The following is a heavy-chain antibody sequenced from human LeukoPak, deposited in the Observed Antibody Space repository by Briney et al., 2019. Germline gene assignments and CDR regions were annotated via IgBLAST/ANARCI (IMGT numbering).Heavy chain of an antibody. D-gene: IGHD2-15*01. CDR2: ISGSGGST. J-gene: IGHJ6*03. CDR3: AKNGDRGAYCTGGTCYPYFYYYMDV. CDR1: GFTFDDYG. Sequence: GGSLRLSCAASGFTFDDYGMSWVRQAPGKWLEWVSAISGSGGSTYYADSVKGRFTISRDNSKNTLYLQMNSLRAEDTAVYYCAKNGDRGAYCTGGTCYPYFYYYMDVWGKGTTVTI. V-gene: IGHV3-23*01.